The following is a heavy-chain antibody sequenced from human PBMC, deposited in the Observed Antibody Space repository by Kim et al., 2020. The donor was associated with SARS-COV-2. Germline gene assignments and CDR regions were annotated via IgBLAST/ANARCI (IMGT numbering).Heavy chain of an antibody. D-gene: IGHD3-22*01. V-gene: IGHV4-39*01. CDR3: ASTKGMIVVA. CDR2: IYYSGST. Sequence: SETLSLTCTVSGGSISSSSYYWGWIRQPPGKGLEWIGSIYYSGSTYYNPSLKSRVTISVDTSKNQFSLKLSSVTAADTAVYYCASTKGMIVVAWGQGTLVTVSS. J-gene: IGHJ5*02. CDR1: GGSISSSSYY.